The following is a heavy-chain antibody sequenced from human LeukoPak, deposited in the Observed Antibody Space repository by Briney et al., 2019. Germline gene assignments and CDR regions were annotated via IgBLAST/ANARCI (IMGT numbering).Heavy chain of an antibody. V-gene: IGHV4-30-4*08. J-gene: IGHJ4*02. D-gene: IGHD2-2*01. CDR1: GGSISSGDYY. CDR2: IYYSGST. CDR3: ARAPYCSSTSCYWEFDY. Sequence: PSETLSLTCTVSGGSISSGDYYWSWIRQPPGKGLEWIGYIYYSGSTYYNPSLKSRVTISVDTSKNQFSLKLSSVTAADTAVYYCARAPYCSSTSCYWEFDYWGQVTLVTVSS.